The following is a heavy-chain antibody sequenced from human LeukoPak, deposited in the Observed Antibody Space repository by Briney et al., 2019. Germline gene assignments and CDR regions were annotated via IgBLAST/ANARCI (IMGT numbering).Heavy chain of an antibody. CDR2: GYSSGST. D-gene: IGHD3-3*01. V-gene: IGHV4-4*07. Sequence: SETLSLTCTVSGGSITSYSWSWIRQPAGRGLEWIGRGYSSGSTNYNPSLKSRVTTSVDKSKNQFSLKLSSVTAADTAIYYCAREVWSGYYTVDYWGQGTLVTVSS. CDR1: GGSITSYS. J-gene: IGHJ4*02. CDR3: AREVWSGYYTVDY.